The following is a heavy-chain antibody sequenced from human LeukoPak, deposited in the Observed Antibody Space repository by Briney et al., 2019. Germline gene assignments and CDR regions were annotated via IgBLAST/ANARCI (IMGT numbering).Heavy chain of an antibody. V-gene: IGHV3-48*03. CDR2: ISSSADTI. CDR1: GFIFSSDE. CDR3: TKERGSY. J-gene: IGHJ4*02. Sequence: GGSLRLSCAASGFIFSSDEMTWVRQAPGKGLESVSFISSSADTILYADSVRGRFTISRDNAKDALYLQMNSLRAEDTAVYYCTKERGSYWGQGTLVTVSS.